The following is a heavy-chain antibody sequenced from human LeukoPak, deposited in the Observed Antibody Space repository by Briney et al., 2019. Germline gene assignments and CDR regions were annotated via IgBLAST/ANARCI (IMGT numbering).Heavy chain of an antibody. Sequence: PGGSLRFSCEATGCSFSIYAMSWVRPAPGKGRERVSSISGNGGSTYYANSVKGQFTIARDNSKNTLYMEMNSLREEKTALYYCVKGDQRYDFWRFDLWGRGTLVTVSS. V-gene: IGHV3-23*01. D-gene: IGHD3-3*01. CDR3: VKGDQRYDFWRFDL. CDR2: ISGNGGST. CDR1: GCSFSIYA. J-gene: IGHJ5*01.